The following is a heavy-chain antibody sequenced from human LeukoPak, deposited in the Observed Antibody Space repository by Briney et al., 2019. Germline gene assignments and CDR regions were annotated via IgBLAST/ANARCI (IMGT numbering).Heavy chain of an antibody. V-gene: IGHV3-21*01. CDR3: ARDQRAEITIFGVAHYMDV. CDR1: GFIFSSHS. J-gene: IGHJ6*03. CDR2: ISSSSSYI. D-gene: IGHD3-3*01. Sequence: MPGGPLRLSCAASGFIFSSHSMNWVRQAPEKGLEWVSSISSSSSYIYYADSVKGRFTISRDNAKNSLYLQMNSLRAEDTAVYYCARDQRAEITIFGVAHYMDVWGKGTTVTVSS.